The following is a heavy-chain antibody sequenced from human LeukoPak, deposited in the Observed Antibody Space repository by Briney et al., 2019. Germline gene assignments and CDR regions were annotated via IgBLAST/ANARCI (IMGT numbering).Heavy chain of an antibody. Sequence: GGSLRLSCAASGFTFSTYAMNWVRQAPGKGLEWVASISGSGDSTYYADSVKGRFTISRDNSKNTLYLQMNSLRADDTAVYYCARDPGYSYGLDYWGQGTLVTVSS. CDR3: ARDPGYSYGLDY. CDR1: GFTFSTYA. D-gene: IGHD5-18*01. V-gene: IGHV3-23*01. CDR2: ISGSGDST. J-gene: IGHJ4*02.